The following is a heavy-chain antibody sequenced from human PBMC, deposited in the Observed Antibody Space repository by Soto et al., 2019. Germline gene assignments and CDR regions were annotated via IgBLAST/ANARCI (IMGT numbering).Heavy chain of an antibody. CDR2: IIPIFGTA. CDR3: ARVERLLLRDAFDI. J-gene: IGHJ3*02. V-gene: IGHV1-69*06. Sequence: ASVKVSCKASGGAFSSYAISWVRQAPGQGLEWMGGIIPIFGTANYAQKFQGRVTITADKSTSTAYMELSSLRSEDTAVYYCARVERLLLRDAFDIWGQGTMVTVSS. D-gene: IGHD3-22*01. CDR1: GGAFSSYA.